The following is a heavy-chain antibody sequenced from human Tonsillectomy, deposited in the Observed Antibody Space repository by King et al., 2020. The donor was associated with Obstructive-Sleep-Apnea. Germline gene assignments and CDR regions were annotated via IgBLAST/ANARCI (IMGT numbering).Heavy chain of an antibody. V-gene: IGHV3-7*01. CDR1: GFTFSSYW. Sequence: VQLVESGGGLVQPGGSLRLSCAASGFTFSSYWMSWVRQAPGKGLDWVANIKQDGSEKYYVDSVKGRFTISRDNAKNSLYLQMNSLRAEDTAVYYCARSSSQYYYYGMDVWGQGTTVTVSS. J-gene: IGHJ6*02. D-gene: IGHD6-6*01. CDR3: ARSSSQYYYYGMDV. CDR2: IKQDGSEK.